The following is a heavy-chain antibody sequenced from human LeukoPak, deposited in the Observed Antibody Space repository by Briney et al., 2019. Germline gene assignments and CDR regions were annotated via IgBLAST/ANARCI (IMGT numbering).Heavy chain of an antibody. D-gene: IGHD2-2*01. CDR1: GGSFSGYY. J-gene: IGHJ5*02. Sequence: SETLSLTCAVYGGSFSGYYWSWIRQPPGKGLEWIGEINHSGSTNYNPSLKSRVTISVDTSKNQFSLKLSSVTAADTAVYYCARGARGRGIVVVPAAIGHWFDPWGQGTPVTVSS. CDR2: INHSGST. V-gene: IGHV4-34*01. CDR3: ARGARGRGIVVVPAAIGHWFDP.